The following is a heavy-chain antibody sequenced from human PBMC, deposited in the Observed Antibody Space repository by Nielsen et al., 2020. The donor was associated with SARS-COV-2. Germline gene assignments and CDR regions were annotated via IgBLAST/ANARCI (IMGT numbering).Heavy chain of an antibody. CDR2: ISSTGYT. V-gene: IGHV3-11*05. Sequence: GGSLRLSCAASGFIFSDYYMSWVRQAPGKGLEWASYISSTGYTNYADSVRGRFTISRDNAKNSLYLQMNALRAEDTAVYYCAREGRKLPLDYWGQGTLVTVSS. CDR3: AREGRKLPLDY. CDR1: GFIFSDYY. D-gene: IGHD3-3*01. J-gene: IGHJ4*02.